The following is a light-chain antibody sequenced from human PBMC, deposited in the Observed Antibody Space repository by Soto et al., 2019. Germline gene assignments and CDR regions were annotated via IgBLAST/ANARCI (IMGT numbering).Light chain of an antibody. CDR3: QQYNNWPPIT. V-gene: IGKV3-15*01. CDR2: GAS. Sequence: IMLTQSPVTLSLSPGEGATPSCRASQSVAGSYLAWYQQKPGRTPRLLIYGASTRATGIPARFSGSGSGTDLTLTISSLQSEDFAVYYCQQYNNWPPITFGQGTRLEIK. CDR1: QSVAGSY. J-gene: IGKJ5*01.